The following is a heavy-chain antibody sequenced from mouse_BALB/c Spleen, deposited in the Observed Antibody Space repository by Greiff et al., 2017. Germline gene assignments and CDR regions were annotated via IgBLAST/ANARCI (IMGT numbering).Heavy chain of an antibody. J-gene: IGHJ4*01. CDR2: ISDGGSYT. Sequence: EVKLVESGGGLVKPGGSLKLSCAASGFTFSDYYMYWVRQTPEKRLEWVATISDGGSYTYYPDSVKGRFTISRDNAKNNLYLQMSSLKSEDTAMYYCARAGYYGSSHYDAMDYWGQGTSVTVSS. D-gene: IGHD1-1*01. CDR1: GFTFSDYY. V-gene: IGHV5-4*02. CDR3: ARAGYYGSSHYDAMDY.